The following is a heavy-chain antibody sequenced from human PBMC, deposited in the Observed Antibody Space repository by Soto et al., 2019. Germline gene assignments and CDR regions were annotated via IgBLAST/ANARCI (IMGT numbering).Heavy chain of an antibody. CDR1: GFTFSIYG. J-gene: IGHJ4*02. CDR3: ANLHPDSVY. Sequence: PGGSLRLSCAASGFTFSIYGMVWVRQAPGKGLEWVASIIGSGTSTYYADFVKGRFTISRDNSKNTLFLEMTSLRAEDTAVYHCANLHPDSVYWGQGALVTV. CDR2: IIGSGTST. D-gene: IGHD4-4*01. V-gene: IGHV3-23*01.